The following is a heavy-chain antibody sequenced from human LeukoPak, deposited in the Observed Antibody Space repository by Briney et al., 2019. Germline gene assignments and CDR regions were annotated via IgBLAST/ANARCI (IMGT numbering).Heavy chain of an antibody. V-gene: IGHV4-59*12. CDR1: GVSISTYY. CDR2: ISYSGTT. J-gene: IGHJ6*03. Sequence: SETLSLTCNVSGVSISTYYWSWIRQAPGKGLERIGYISYSGTTDYNPSLKSRVTIAVDTSKNQFSLKLSSVTAADTAVYYCARVVKGNSLYSYYYMDVWGKGTTVTISS. CDR3: ARVVKGNSLYSYYYMDV. D-gene: IGHD4-23*01.